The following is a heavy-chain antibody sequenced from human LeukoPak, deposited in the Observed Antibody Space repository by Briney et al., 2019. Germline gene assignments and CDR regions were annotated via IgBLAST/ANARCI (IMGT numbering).Heavy chain of an antibody. CDR1: GFTFSSYA. CDR2: ISGSGGST. J-gene: IGHJ4*02. CDR3: ANHPPIRENLYCGGDCYDDY. D-gene: IGHD2-21*02. Sequence: PGGSLRLSCAASGFTFSSYAMSWVRQAPGKGLEWVSAISGSGGSTYYADSVKGRFTISRDNSKNTLYLQMNSLRAEDTAVYYCANHPPIRENLYCGGDCYDDYWGQGTLVTVSS. V-gene: IGHV3-23*01.